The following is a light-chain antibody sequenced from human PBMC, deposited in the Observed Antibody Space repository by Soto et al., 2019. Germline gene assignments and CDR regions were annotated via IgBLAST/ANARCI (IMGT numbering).Light chain of an antibody. V-gene: IGKV3-20*01. J-gene: IGKJ1*01. CDR1: QSVSRY. CDR2: AAS. CDR3: QHYSSSTTT. Sequence: EIVLTQSPGTLSLSAGERATLSWRASQSVSRYLGWYQQKPGQAPRLLIYAASNRATGIPDRFSVSGSGTDFTLTISRLENEDFAVYDGQHYSSSTTTFGQGTKVDIK.